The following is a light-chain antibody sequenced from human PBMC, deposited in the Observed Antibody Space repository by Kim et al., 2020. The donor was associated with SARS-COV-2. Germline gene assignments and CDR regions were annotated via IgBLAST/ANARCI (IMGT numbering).Light chain of an antibody. CDR2: GTN. CDR3: NSRDSSGNHWV. Sequence: SSELTQDPAVSVALGQTVRITCQGDSLRNYYASWYQQKPGQAPVLVIYGTNNRPSGIPDRFSGSSSGNTASLTITGAQAEDEADYYCNSRDSSGNHWVFGGGTQLTVL. J-gene: IGLJ3*02. CDR1: SLRNYY. V-gene: IGLV3-19*01.